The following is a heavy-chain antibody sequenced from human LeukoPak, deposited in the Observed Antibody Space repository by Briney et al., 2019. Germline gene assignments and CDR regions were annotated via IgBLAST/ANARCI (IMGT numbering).Heavy chain of an antibody. CDR2: INHSGST. CDR1: GGSFSGYY. D-gene: IGHD5-12*01. CDR3: ARGRIGYSGYPGLDY. Sequence: PSETLSLTCAVYGGSFSGYYWSWIRQPPGKGLEWIGEINHSGSTNYNPSLKSRVAISVDTSKNQFSLKLSSVTAADTAVYYCARGRIGYSGYPGLDYWGQGTLVTVSS. J-gene: IGHJ4*02. V-gene: IGHV4-34*01.